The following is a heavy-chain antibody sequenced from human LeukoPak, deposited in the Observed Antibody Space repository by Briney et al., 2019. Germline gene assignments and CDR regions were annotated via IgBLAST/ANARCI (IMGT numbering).Heavy chain of an antibody. D-gene: IGHD3-10*02. J-gene: IGHJ5*02. CDR2: ISGSGGST. Sequence: GGSLRPSCAASGFTFSSYAMSWVRQAPGKGLQWVSAISGSGGSTYYADPVKGRFTISRDNSKNTLYLQMNSLRAEDTAVYYCAKLGYYVDNWFDPWGQGTLVTVSS. CDR1: GFTFSSYA. V-gene: IGHV3-23*01. CDR3: AKLGYYVDNWFDP.